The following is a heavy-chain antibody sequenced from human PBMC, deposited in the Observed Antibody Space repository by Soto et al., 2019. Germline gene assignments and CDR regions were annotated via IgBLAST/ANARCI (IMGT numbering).Heavy chain of an antibody. J-gene: IGHJ4*02. Sequence: QVQLVESGGGVVQPGRSLRLSCAASGFTFSSYGMHWVRQAPGKGLEWVAIISYDGSNKYYADSVKGRFTISRDNSKNTLYLQMNSLRAEDTAVYYCAKVWLQLHDQFDYWGQGTLVTVSS. CDR2: ISYDGSNK. D-gene: IGHD5-12*01. CDR1: GFTFSSYG. V-gene: IGHV3-30*18. CDR3: AKVWLQLHDQFDY.